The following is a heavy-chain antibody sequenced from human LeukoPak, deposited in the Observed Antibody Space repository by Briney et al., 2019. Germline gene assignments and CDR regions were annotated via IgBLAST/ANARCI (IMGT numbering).Heavy chain of an antibody. Sequence: GGSLRLSCAASGFTFDDYAMHWVRQAPGKGLEWVSGISWNSGSIGYADSVKGRFTISRDNSKNTLWLQMNSLRAEDTAVYYCAKLTQQWLVREVGYYFDYWGQGTLVTVSS. CDR1: GFTFDDYA. D-gene: IGHD6-19*01. CDR3: AKLTQQWLVREVGYYFDY. J-gene: IGHJ4*02. CDR2: ISWNSGSI. V-gene: IGHV3-9*01.